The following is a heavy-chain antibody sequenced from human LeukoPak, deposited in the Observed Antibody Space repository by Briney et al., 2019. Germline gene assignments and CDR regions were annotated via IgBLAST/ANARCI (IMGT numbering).Heavy chain of an antibody. J-gene: IGHJ3*02. D-gene: IGHD3-22*01. V-gene: IGHV1-69*05. CDR2: IIPIFGTA. CDR3: ARDLYYYDSSNAFDI. CDR1: GGTFSSYA. Sequence: SVKVSCKASGGTFSSYAISWVRQAPGQGLEWMGGIIPIFGTANYAQKFQGRVTITTDESTGTAYMELSSLRSEDTAVYYCARDLYYYDSSNAFDIWGQGTMVTVSS.